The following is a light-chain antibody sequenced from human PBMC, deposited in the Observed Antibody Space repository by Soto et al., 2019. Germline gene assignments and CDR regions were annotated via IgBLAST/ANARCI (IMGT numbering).Light chain of an antibody. CDR3: SSFTSKSTLM. J-gene: IGLJ3*02. CDR2: EVR. V-gene: IGLV2-14*01. Sequence: QAVVTQPASVSGSPGQSITISCSGTMRDIGGYNLVSWYQQHPGKAPRLIFYEVRNRPSGIPLRFSASKSGNTASLTISGLQDEDEAHYYCSSFTSKSTLMFGRGTKLTVL. CDR1: MRDIGGYNL.